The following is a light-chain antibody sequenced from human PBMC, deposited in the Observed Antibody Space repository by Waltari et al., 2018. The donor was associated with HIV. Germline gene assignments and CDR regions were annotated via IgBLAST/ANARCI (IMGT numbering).Light chain of an antibody. J-gene: IGLJ2*01. Sequence: QSVLTQPPSASGTPGQRVTIPCSGSSSHIGRNTVNWYQQLPGTAPKLLIYSNNQRPSGVPDRFSGSKSGTSASLAISGLQSEDEADYYCAAWDDSLNGRGVFGGGTKLTVL. CDR2: SNN. CDR1: SSHIGRNT. CDR3: AAWDDSLNGRGV. V-gene: IGLV1-44*01.